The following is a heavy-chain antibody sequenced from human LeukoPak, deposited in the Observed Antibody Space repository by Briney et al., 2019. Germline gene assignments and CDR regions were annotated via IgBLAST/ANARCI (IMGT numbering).Heavy chain of an antibody. V-gene: IGHV3-48*03. J-gene: IGHJ4*02. CDR1: GFTFSSYE. Sequence: GGSLRLSCAASGFTFSSYEMNWVRQAPGKGLEWVSYISSSGDTIYYADSVKGRFTISRDNAKNSLYLQMNSRRAEDTAVYYCASSSGWYVGVDYWGQGTLVTVSS. CDR2: ISSSGDTI. CDR3: ASSSGWYVGVDY. D-gene: IGHD6-19*01.